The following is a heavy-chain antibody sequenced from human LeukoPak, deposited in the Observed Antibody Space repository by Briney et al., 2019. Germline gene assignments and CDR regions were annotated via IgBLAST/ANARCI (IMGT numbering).Heavy chain of an antibody. CDR3: ARVAGAAAGTKSLDY. J-gene: IGHJ4*02. CDR1: GFTFSSYA. CDR2: ISGSGGST. Sequence: GGSLRLSCAASGFTFSSYAMSWVRQAPGKGLEWVSAISGSGGSTYYADSVKGRITISRDNAKNSLYLQMNSLRAEDTAVYYCARVAGAAAGTKSLDYWGQGTLVTVSS. V-gene: IGHV3-23*01. D-gene: IGHD6-13*01.